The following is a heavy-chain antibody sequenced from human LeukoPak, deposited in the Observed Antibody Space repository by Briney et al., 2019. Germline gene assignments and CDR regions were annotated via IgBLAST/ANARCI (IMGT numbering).Heavy chain of an antibody. CDR2: ISGSGGST. CDR3: AKDLSCSGGSCPYYFDY. CDR1: GFTFSSYA. Sequence: GGSLRLSCAASGFTFSSYAMSWVRQAPGKGLEWVSAISGSGGSTYYADSVKGRFTISRDNSKNTLYLQMNSLRAEDTAVYYCAKDLSCSGGSCPYYFDYWGQGTLVTVSS. V-gene: IGHV3-23*01. D-gene: IGHD2-15*01. J-gene: IGHJ4*02.